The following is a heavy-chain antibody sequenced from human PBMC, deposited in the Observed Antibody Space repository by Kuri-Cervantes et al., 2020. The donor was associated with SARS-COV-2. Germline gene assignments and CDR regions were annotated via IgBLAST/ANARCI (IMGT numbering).Heavy chain of an antibody. J-gene: IGHJ6*03. CDR1: GGTFSSYA. CDR3: TRELSGWDSYYFYYMDV. CDR2: IIPIFGIA. Sequence: SVKVSCKASGGTFSSYAISWVRQAPGQGLEWMGGIIPIFGIANYAQKFQGRVTITADKSTSTAYMELNSLRVEDTAVYYCTRELSGWDSYYFYYMDVWGKGTTVTVSS. D-gene: IGHD6-19*01. V-gene: IGHV1-69*10.